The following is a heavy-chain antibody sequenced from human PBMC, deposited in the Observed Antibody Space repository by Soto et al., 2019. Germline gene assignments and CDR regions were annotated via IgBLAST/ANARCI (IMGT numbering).Heavy chain of an antibody. Sequence: QITLKESGPTVVKPTQTLTLTCTFSGFSLRTRGMGVGWIRQSPGKTLEWLALIYWDNDKRYNPSLMSRITITQDTSENQVVLTMTNMDPVDTAKYYCVQSRWGGDCLLSYPSHYYNGIDVWGQGTTVSVS. CDR1: GFSLRTRGMG. CDR3: VQSRWGGDCLLSYPSHYYNGIDV. J-gene: IGHJ6*02. V-gene: IGHV2-5*02. D-gene: IGHD2-21*02. CDR2: IYWDNDK.